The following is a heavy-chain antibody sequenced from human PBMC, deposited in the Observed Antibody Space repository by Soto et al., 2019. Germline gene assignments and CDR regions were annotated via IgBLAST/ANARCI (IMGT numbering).Heavy chain of an antibody. V-gene: IGHV3-21*01. CDR2: ISSSSSYI. Sequence: EVQLVESGGGLVKPGGSLRLSCAASGFTFSSYSMNWVRQAPGKGLEWVSSISSSSSYIYYADSVKGRFTISRDNAKNSLDLQMNSLRAEDTAVYYCARDRGDLGYCSSTSCYANDAFDIWGQGTMVTVSS. J-gene: IGHJ3*02. D-gene: IGHD2-2*01. CDR1: GFTFSSYS. CDR3: ARDRGDLGYCSSTSCYANDAFDI.